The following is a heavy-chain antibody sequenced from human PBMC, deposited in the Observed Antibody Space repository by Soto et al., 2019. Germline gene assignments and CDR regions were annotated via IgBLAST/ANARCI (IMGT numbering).Heavy chain of an antibody. CDR2: FYHSGTT. V-gene: IGHV4-30-2*01. D-gene: IGHD3-16*02. CDR3: VRAPLGELSSYFEY. J-gene: IGHJ4*02. CDR1: GVSITRGAYS. Sequence: QLQLQESGSGLVKPSQTLSLTCAVSGVSITRGAYSWSWTRKPPGRGLEWVGYFYHSGTTYYNPSLQSRLTISMDRSKNQFSLKLTSVTAADTAVYYCVRAPLGELSSYFEYWGQGTLVTVSS.